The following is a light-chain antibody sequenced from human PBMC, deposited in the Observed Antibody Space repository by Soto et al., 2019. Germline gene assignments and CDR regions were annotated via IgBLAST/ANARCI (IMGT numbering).Light chain of an antibody. CDR3: QQYNTCHPKMA. V-gene: IGKV3-15*01. CDR1: QSVSSD. CDR2: GAS. Sequence: EVVVTQSPATLSVFPVETATLSCRASQSVSSDLAWYQQRPGQAPRLLIYGASTRATGIPARFRGSGSGTEFRLTISSLQSEDFATYYCQQYNTCHPKMAFVRGTKVEIK. J-gene: IGKJ1*01.